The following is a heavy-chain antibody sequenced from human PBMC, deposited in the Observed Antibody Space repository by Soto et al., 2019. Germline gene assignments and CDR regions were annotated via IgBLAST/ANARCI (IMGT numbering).Heavy chain of an antibody. J-gene: IGHJ6*02. CDR2: ISDNGGTT. V-gene: IGHV3-23*01. CDR3: AKDREQSRYNGLDV. CDR1: GFTFSSYA. D-gene: IGHD1-1*01. Sequence: EVQLMESGGGLIQPGGSLTLSCAASGFTFSSYAMSWVRQAPGKGLEWVSAISDNGGTTNYVDSVKGRFTIFRDNSKNTLYLQMNSLRVEETAIYYRAKDREQSRYNGLDVWGQGTTVTVSS.